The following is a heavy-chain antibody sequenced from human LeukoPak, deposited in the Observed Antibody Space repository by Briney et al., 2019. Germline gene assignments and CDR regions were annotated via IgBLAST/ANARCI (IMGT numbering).Heavy chain of an antibody. J-gene: IGHJ4*02. CDR3: ARVDIAAAGY. V-gene: IGHV3-30*04. CDR2: ISFDEIDK. CDR1: GFTFHTYA. Sequence: GGSLRLSCAASGFTFHTYAMHWVRQAPGKGLDWVAVISFDEIDKFYADSVKGRFTISRDNAKNSLYLQMNSLRAEDTAVYYCARVDIAAAGYWGQGTLVTVSS. D-gene: IGHD6-13*01.